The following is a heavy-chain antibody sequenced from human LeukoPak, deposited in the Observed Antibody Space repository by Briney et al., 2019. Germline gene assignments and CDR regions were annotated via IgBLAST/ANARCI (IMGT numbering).Heavy chain of an antibody. CDR3: ARVSDNVYGMDV. D-gene: IGHD2-8*01. Sequence: SGTLSLTCGVSGGSISNTNWWTWVRQPPGKGLEWIGEVNLQGSTNYNPSLKSRVTMSVDTSKNQFSLKLSSVTAADTAVYYCARVSDNVYGMDVWGQGTTVTVSS. V-gene: IGHV4-4*02. CDR2: VNLQGST. J-gene: IGHJ6*02. CDR1: GGSISNTNW.